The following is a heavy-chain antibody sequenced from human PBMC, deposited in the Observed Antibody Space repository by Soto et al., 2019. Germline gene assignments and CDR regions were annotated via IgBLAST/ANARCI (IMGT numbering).Heavy chain of an antibody. Sequence: SETLSLTCTVSGGSISSGGYYWSWIRQHPGKGLEWIGYIYYSGSTYYNPSLKSRVTISVDTSKNQFSLKLSSVTAADTAVYYCARDRYYGSGSYYKYYYGMDVWGQGTTVTVSS. CDR1: GGSISSGGYY. CDR2: IYYSGST. D-gene: IGHD3-10*01. V-gene: IGHV4-31*03. CDR3: ARDRYYGSGSYYKYYYGMDV. J-gene: IGHJ6*02.